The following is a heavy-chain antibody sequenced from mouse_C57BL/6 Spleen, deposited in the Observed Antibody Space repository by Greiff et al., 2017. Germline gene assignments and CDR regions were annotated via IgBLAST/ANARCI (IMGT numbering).Heavy chain of an antibody. D-gene: IGHD1-1*01. CDR3: ARWDTTVVGYFDV. Sequence: VQLQQSGPELVKPGASVKIPCKASGYTFTDYNMDWVKQSHGKSLEWIGDINPNNGGTIYNQKFKGKATLTVDKSSSTAYMELRSLTSEDTAVYDCARWDTTVVGYFDVWGTGTTVTVSS. V-gene: IGHV1-18*01. CDR2: INPNNGGT. CDR1: GYTFTDYN. J-gene: IGHJ1*03.